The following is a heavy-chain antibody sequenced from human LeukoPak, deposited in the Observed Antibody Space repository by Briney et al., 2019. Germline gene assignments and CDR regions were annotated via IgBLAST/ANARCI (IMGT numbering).Heavy chain of an antibody. CDR3: ARLGRITIFGENWFDP. CDR1: GGTFSSYA. CDR2: IIPIFGTA. Sequence: VASVKVSCKASGGTFSSYAISWVRQAPGQGLEWMGGIIPIFGTANYAQKFQGRVTITADESTSTAYMELSSLRSEDTAVYYCARLGRITIFGENWFDPWGQGTLVTVSS. D-gene: IGHD3-3*01. V-gene: IGHV1-69*13. J-gene: IGHJ5*02.